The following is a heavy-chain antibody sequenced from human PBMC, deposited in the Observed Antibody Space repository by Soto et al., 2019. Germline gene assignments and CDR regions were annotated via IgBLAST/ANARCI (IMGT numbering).Heavy chain of an antibody. J-gene: IGHJ5*02. CDR3: ARGIATGQLDP. CDR1: GYTFTRYT. Sequence: ASVKVSSKASGYTFTRYTMNWVRQAPGQRLEWMGWINPDNGNTTSSQKLQDRVIVTRDTSASTAYMDLSSLRSEDTAVYYCARGIATGQLDPWGQGTRVTVSS. V-gene: IGHV1-3*01. D-gene: IGHD2-15*01. CDR2: INPDNGNT.